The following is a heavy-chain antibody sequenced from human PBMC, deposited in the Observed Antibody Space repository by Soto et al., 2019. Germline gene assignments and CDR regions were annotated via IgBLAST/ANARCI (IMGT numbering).Heavy chain of an antibody. CDR1: GFTFSSYA. Sequence: EVQLLESGGGLVQPGGSLRLSCAASGFTFSSYAMSWVRQAPGKGLEWVSAISGSGGSTYYADSVKGRFTISRDNSKNTLYLQRNSLRAEDTSVYYCAKVRVGCSSTSCYGVDYWGQGTLVTVSS. CDR3: AKVRVGCSSTSCYGVDY. CDR2: ISGSGGST. D-gene: IGHD2-2*01. J-gene: IGHJ4*02. V-gene: IGHV3-23*01.